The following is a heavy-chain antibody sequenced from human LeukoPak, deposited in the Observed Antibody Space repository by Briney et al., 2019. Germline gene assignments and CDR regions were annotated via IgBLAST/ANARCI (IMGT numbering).Heavy chain of an antibody. J-gene: IGHJ4*02. Sequence: PVKASCKASGSTFTSYFMPWVRQAPGKGLEWRGITNPIFGTASYAQKFQGRVTITADESTSTAYMELSSLRSEDTAVYYCGVGANDYWGQGTLVSVSS. CDR2: TNPIFGTA. CDR1: GSTFTSYF. CDR3: GVGANDY. V-gene: IGHV1-69*13. D-gene: IGHD1-26*01.